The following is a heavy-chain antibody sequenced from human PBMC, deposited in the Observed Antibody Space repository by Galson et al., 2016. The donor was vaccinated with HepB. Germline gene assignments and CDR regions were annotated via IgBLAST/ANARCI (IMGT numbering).Heavy chain of an antibody. CDR2: ISSSSSYI. J-gene: IGHJ3*01. V-gene: IGHV3-21*01. D-gene: IGHD3-9*01. Sequence: SLRLSCAASGFTFSSYSMNWVRQAPGKGLEWVSSISSSSSYIYYADSVKGLFTISRDNAKNSLYLQMNSLRAEDTAVCYCAREGAFTYYDILTGYSPPDAFDVWGQGTMVTVS. CDR3: AREGAFTYYDILTGYSPPDAFDV. CDR1: GFTFSSYS.